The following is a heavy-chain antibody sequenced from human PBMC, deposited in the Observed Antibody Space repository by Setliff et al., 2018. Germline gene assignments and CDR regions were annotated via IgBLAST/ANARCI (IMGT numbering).Heavy chain of an antibody. CDR3: ARDVWGAGTGWFDP. CDR2: VSGYNGNT. CDR1: GYTFANFG. Sequence: ASVKVSCKASGYTFANFGVNWVRQAPGQGLEWMGCVSGYNGNTHCAQMFQGRVTMTTDTSASTAYLELRSLRSDDTAVYYCARDVWGAGTGWFDPWGLGILVTVSS. D-gene: IGHD1-1*01. V-gene: IGHV1-18*01. J-gene: IGHJ5*02.